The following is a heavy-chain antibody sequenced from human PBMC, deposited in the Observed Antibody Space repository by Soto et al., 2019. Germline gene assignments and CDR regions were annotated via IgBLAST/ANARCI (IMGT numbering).Heavy chain of an antibody. V-gene: IGHV1-69*01. J-gene: IGHJ4*02. CDR3: ARGGLRGYCSGGSCYSDY. CDR2: IIPIFGTA. Sequence: QVQLVQSGAEVKKPGSSVKVSCKASGGTFSSYAISWVRQAPGQGLEWMGGIIPIFGTANYAQKFQGRVTITADESTSTAYMELSSLRSEDTAVYYCARGGLRGYCSGGSCYSDYWGQGTLVTVSS. CDR1: GGTFSSYA. D-gene: IGHD2-15*01.